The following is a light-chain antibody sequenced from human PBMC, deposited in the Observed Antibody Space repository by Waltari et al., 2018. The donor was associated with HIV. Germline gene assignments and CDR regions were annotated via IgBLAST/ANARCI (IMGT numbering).Light chain of an antibody. CDR1: NIGSKS. J-gene: IGLJ2*01. CDR2: HDT. V-gene: IGLV3-21*01. CDR3: QVWDTNTDQYVI. Sequence: SYVLTQPPSVSVAPGKTARITCGGENIGSKSVNWYQKQPGQAPVMVIYHDTDRPSWIPDRFSGSNSEDTATLTIRRVEAGDEADYFCQVWDTNTDQYVIFGGGTNLAV.